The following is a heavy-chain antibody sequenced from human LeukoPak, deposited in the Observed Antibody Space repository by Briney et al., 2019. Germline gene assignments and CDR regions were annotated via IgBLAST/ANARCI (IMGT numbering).Heavy chain of an antibody. CDR3: ARGSLILWFGELSHYYMDV. CDR2: INPNSGGT. J-gene: IGHJ6*03. V-gene: IGHV1-2*02. D-gene: IGHD3-10*01. Sequence: ASVKVSCKASGYTFTGYYMQWVRQAPGQGLEWMGWINPNSGGTNYAQKFQGRVTMTRDTSISTAYMELSRLRSDDTAVYYRARGSLILWFGELSHYYMDVWGKGTTVTISS. CDR1: GYTFTGYY.